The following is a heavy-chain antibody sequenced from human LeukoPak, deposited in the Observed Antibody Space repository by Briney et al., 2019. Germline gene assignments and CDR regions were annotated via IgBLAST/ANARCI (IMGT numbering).Heavy chain of an antibody. CDR2: IRQDGSEK. D-gene: IGHD6-6*01. Sequence: GGSLRLSCEVSGFTFTDYWMNWVRQAPGKGPDWVASIRQDGSEKTYVDSVKGRFTISRDNTKNSLSLQLNGLRAEDTAVYYCARDGIAAGLYFDLWGQGTLVTVSS. CDR1: GFTFTDYW. CDR3: ARDGIAAGLYFDL. V-gene: IGHV3-7*01. J-gene: IGHJ4*01.